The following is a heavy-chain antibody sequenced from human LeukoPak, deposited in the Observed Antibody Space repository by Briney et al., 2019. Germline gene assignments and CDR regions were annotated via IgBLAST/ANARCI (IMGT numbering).Heavy chain of an antibody. CDR2: ISGSGNGT. Sequence: GGSLRLSCTASGFTFRTYAMNWVRQAPGKGLEWLSGISGSGNGTYYADSVKGRFIISRDNSKNMMYLQMNSLTVEDTATYYCAKRTMSAFDSWGQGTLLIVSS. CDR3: AKRTMSAFDS. V-gene: IGHV3-23*01. CDR1: GFTFRTYA. J-gene: IGHJ4*02.